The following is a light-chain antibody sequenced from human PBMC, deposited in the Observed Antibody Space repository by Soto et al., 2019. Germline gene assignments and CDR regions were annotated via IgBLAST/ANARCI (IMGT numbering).Light chain of an antibody. CDR2: TNN. CDR3: AAWDDSLGAYV. V-gene: IGLV1-44*01. CDR1: NSNIGTNT. J-gene: IGLJ1*01. Sequence: SVLTQPPSPSASPGQSVTISCSGSNSNIGTNTVNWYQQLPGTAPRLLIYTNNQRPSGVTQRFSGSKTGTSASLAIGGLQSEDGADYYCAAWDDSLGAYVFGTGTKVT.